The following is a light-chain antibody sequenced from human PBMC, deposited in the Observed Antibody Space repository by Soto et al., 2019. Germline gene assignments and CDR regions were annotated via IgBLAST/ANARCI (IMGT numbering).Light chain of an antibody. CDR2: EVS. V-gene: IGLV2-14*01. Sequence: QSVLTQPASVSGSPGQSITISCTGTSSDVGGHHYVSWYQQHPGKAPKVIIYEVSDRPSGVSHRFSGSKSGNTASLTISGLQAEDEADYYCSSFSSSSTLYVFGTGTKVTAL. CDR3: SSFSSSSTLYV. J-gene: IGLJ1*01. CDR1: SSDVGGHHY.